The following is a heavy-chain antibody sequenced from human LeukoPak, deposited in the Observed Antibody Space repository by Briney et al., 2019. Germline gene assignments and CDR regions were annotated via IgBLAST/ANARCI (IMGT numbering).Heavy chain of an antibody. Sequence: GGSLRLSCAASGFTFSSYGMHWVRQAPGKWLEWVAFVRYDGSNKYYADSVKGRFTISRDNSKNTLYLQMNSLRAEDTAVYYCAKDQRLVEYYDSSGYYLLGAFDIWGQGTMVTVSS. J-gene: IGHJ3*02. CDR2: VRYDGSNK. D-gene: IGHD3-22*01. CDR3: AKDQRLVEYYDSSGYYLLGAFDI. CDR1: GFTFSSYG. V-gene: IGHV3-30*02.